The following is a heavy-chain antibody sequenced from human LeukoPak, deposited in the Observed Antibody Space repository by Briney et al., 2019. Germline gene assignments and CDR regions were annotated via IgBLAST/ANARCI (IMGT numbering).Heavy chain of an antibody. V-gene: IGHV4-61*02. CDR2: IYTSGST. J-gene: IGHJ4*02. Sequence: SQTLSLTCTVSGGSISSGSYYWSWIRQPAGKGLEWIGRIYTSGSTNYNPSLKNRVTISVDTSKNQFSLKLSSVTAADTAVYYCARDSYDYVWGSYRYFDYWGQGTLVTVSS. CDR3: ARDSYDYVWGSYRYFDY. D-gene: IGHD3-16*02. CDR1: GGSISSGSYY.